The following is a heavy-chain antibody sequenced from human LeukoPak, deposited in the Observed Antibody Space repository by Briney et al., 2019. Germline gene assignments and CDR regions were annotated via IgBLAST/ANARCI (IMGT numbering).Heavy chain of an antibody. CDR2: INTDGSTT. CDR1: GFTFSRYW. CDR3: ARSAYYDSRGYYYDY. J-gene: IGHJ4*02. D-gene: IGHD3-22*01. Sequence: GGSLRLSCAASGFTFSRYWMHWVRQAPGEGLVWVSRINTDGSTTTYADPVKGRFTTSRDNAKNTLSLQMNSLRAEDTAVYYCARSAYYDSRGYYYDYWGQGTLVTVSS. V-gene: IGHV3-74*01.